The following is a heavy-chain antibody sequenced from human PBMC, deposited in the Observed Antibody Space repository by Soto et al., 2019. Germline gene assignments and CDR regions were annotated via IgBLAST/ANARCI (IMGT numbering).Heavy chain of an antibody. CDR2: IIPILATP. J-gene: IGHJ4*02. CDR1: GDTFNTYA. CDR3: AKSRGLSSSWYYFDS. Sequence: SVKVSCKASGDTFNTYALNWVRRAPGQGLEWIGGIIPILATPNYAQKFQGRVTITADESTSSAYMELSSLRSEDTAVYYCAKSRGLSSSWYYFDSWGQGTLVTVSS. V-gene: IGHV1-69*13. D-gene: IGHD6-13*01.